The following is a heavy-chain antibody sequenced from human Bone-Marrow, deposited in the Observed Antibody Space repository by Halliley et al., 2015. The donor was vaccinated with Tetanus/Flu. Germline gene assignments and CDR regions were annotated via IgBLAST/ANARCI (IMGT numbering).Heavy chain of an antibody. CDR2: IYPGDSDT. CDR1: GYSFSNYW. V-gene: IGHV5-51*03. CDR3: ARLPFANGAFEKSRGFDF. Sequence: VQLVQSGAEVKRPGEALKISCKASGYSFSNYWIGWVRQMPGKGLQWMGIIYPGDSDTIYNPSFRGQVTMSADKSITTAYLQWNSLEASDSAIYSCARLPFANGAFEKSRGFDFWGQGTLVTVSS. J-gene: IGHJ3*01. D-gene: IGHD4-17*01.